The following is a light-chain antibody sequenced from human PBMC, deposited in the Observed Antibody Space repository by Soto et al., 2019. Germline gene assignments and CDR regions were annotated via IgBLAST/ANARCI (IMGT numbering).Light chain of an antibody. CDR2: DAS. J-gene: IGKJ2*01. CDR1: QGISSY. V-gene: IGKV1-13*02. Sequence: AIQFTQSPSSLSASVGDRVTITCRASQGISSYLAWYQQKPGKAPKLLIYDASSLESGVPSRFSGSGSGTEFALTISTLQPDDFATYYCQQYDSYSYTVGQGNKGDIK. CDR3: QQYDSYSYT.